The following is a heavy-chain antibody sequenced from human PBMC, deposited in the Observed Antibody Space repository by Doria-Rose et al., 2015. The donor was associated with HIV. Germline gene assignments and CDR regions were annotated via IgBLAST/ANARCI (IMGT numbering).Heavy chain of an antibody. CDR3: ARIKSSRWYHKYYFDF. J-gene: IGHJ4*02. V-gene: IGHV2-26*01. CDR1: GVSLSSPGMG. D-gene: IGHD6-13*01. CDR2: IFTDDER. Sequence: QESGPVPVKPTETLTLTCTVSGVSLSSPGMGVSWIRQPPGKALEWLANIFTDDERSYKTALKSRLTISRGTSKSQVVPTMTDMDPVDTATYYCARIKSSRWYHKYYFDFWGQGTLVIVSA.